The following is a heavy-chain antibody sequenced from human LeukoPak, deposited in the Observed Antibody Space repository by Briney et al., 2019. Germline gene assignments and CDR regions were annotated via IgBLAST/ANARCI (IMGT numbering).Heavy chain of an antibody. D-gene: IGHD3-3*01. Sequence: NPSETLSLTCTVSGGSISSSSYYWGWIRQPPGKGLEWIGRISTTGCTYYHPSFQSRVTMSADPSKTLFFLRLRSVTAADTAVYYCARSPSTIGWNWGYYFDYWGQGSLVTVSS. CDR2: ISTTGCT. J-gene: IGHJ4*02. CDR1: GGSISSSSYY. CDR3: ARSPSTIGWNWGYYFDY. V-gene: IGHV4-39*07.